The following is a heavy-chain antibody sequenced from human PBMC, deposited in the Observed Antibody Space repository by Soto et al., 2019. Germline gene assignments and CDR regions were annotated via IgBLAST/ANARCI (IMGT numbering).Heavy chain of an antibody. D-gene: IGHD4-17*01. CDR1: GFTFGSYA. V-gene: IGHV3-23*01. Sequence: EVHLLESGGGLVQPGGSLRLSCTASGFTFGSYAMTWVRQAPGRGLEGVSGITASGGRTYYADSVKGRFTISRDNSKSTLYLQMNSVRAEDTALYYCAKDTRYGDYVRWFASWGQGTLVTVSS. J-gene: IGHJ5*01. CDR3: AKDTRYGDYVRWFAS. CDR2: ITASGGRT.